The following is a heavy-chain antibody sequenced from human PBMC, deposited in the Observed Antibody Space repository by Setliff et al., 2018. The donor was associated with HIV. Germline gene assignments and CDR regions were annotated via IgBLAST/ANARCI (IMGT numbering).Heavy chain of an antibody. V-gene: IGHV4-34*01. CDR1: DGSFSGYY. D-gene: IGHD3-10*01. Sequence: SETLSLTCAVYDGSFSGYYWSWIRQSPRKRLEWIGELNDSGSSNYNPSLKSRVTISLDTSTVTAYMEMSRLRSEDTAIYYCASPANYYYESGVCGYWGQGSLVTVSS. J-gene: IGHJ4*02. CDR3: ASPANYYYESGVCGY. CDR2: LNDSGSS.